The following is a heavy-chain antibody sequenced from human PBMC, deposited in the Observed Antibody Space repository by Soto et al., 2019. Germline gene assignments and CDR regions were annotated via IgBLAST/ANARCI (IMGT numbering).Heavy chain of an antibody. V-gene: IGHV5-51*01. CDR3: SRALYDGVLGYYYYYMDV. CDR2: IYPGDSDT. Sequence: GESLKISCKGSGYSFTSYWIGWVRQMPGKGLEWMGIIYPGDSDTRYSPSFQGQVTISADKSISTAYLQWSSLKASDTAMYYFSRALYDGVLGYYYYYMDVWGKGTTVTVSS. D-gene: IGHD2-8*02. CDR1: GYSFTSYW. J-gene: IGHJ6*03.